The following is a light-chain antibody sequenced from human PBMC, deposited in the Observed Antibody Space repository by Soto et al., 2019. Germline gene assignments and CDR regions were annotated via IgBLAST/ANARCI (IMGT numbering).Light chain of an antibody. CDR3: CLFTATASYV. CDR1: SSDVGKYDY. V-gene: IGLV2-14*01. CDR2: DVA. J-gene: IGLJ1*01. Sequence: QSVLAQPPSAAGSPGQSVTISCTGTSSDVGKYDYVSWLQHHPGRAPKLIIYDVANRPSGVSNRFSGSKSGSTASLIISSYKLADEAAYPICLFTATASYVFGSETKVTV.